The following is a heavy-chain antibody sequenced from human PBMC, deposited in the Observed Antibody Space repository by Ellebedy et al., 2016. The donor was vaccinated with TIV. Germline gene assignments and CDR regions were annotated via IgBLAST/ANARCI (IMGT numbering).Heavy chain of an antibody. CDR2: INPNSGGT. Sequence: ASVKVSCXASGYTFTGYYMHWVRQAPGQGLEWMGWINPNSGGTNYAQKFQGRVTMTRDTSISTAYMELSRLRSDDTAVYYCARDSGYSSSWYKGGSDYWGQGTLVTVSS. V-gene: IGHV1-2*02. J-gene: IGHJ4*02. D-gene: IGHD6-13*01. CDR3: ARDSGYSSSWYKGGSDY. CDR1: GYTFTGYY.